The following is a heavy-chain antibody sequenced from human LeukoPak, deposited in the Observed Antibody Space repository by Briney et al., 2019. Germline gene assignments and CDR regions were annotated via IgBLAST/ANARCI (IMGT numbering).Heavy chain of an antibody. Sequence: GGSLRLSCAASGFTFSSYAMSWVRQAPGKGLECVSVISGSGGSTYYADSVKGRFTISRDDSKNTLYLQMNSLRAEDTAVYYCAKEDNFGDGDSWGQGTLVTVSS. J-gene: IGHJ4*02. CDR1: GFTFSSYA. D-gene: IGHD4-17*01. CDR3: AKEDNFGDGDS. CDR2: ISGSGGST. V-gene: IGHV3-23*01.